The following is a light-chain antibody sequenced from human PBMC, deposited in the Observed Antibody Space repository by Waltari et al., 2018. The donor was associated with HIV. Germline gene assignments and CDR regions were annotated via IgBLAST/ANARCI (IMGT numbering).Light chain of an antibody. CDR3: SSYTSSNTDV. V-gene: IGLV2-14*01. J-gene: IGLJ1*01. Sequence: QSALTQPASAPGSPGQSSTIFSIGTSSDVGGYNYVSWYQQHPGKAPKLMIYDDNSRPSGVSNRFSGSKSGNTASLTITGLQAEDEADYYCSSYTSSNTDVFGTGTKVTVL. CDR2: DDN. CDR1: SSDVGGYNY.